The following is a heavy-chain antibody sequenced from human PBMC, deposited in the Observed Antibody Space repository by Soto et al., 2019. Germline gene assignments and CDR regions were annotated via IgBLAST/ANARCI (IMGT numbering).Heavy chain of an antibody. J-gene: IGHJ4*02. CDR1: GFTFSSYS. D-gene: IGHD6-13*01. CDR3: ARVSTASSSWYDFDY. CDR2: ISSSSSTI. V-gene: IGHV3-48*02. Sequence: GGSLRLSCAASGFTFSSYSMNWVRQAPGKGLEWVSYISSSSSTIYYADSVKGRFTISRDNAKNSLYLQMNSLRDEDTAVYYCARVSTASSSWYDFDYWGQGTLATVSS.